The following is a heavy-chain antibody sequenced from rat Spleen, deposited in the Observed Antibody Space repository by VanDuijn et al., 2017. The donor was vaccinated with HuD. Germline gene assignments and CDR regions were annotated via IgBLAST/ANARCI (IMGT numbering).Heavy chain of an antibody. D-gene: IGHD1-6*01. J-gene: IGHJ4*01. CDR1: GFTFNSYD. Sequence: EVQLVESGGGLVQPGGSLKLSCAVSGFTFNSYDMAWVRQAPTKGLEWVATIIYDDSRTYYRDSVKGRFTISRDNAKSTLYLQMDSLRSEDTATYYCASLMYTPDYLGVMDVWGQGASVTVSS. CDR3: ASLMYTPDYLGVMDV. CDR2: IIYDDSRT. V-gene: IGHV5S10*01.